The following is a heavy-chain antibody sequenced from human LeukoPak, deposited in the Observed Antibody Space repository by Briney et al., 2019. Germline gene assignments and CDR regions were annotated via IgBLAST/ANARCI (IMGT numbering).Heavy chain of an antibody. J-gene: IGHJ4*02. CDR3: TRVGYIDEGIDY. V-gene: IGHV3-7*04. D-gene: IGHD5-24*01. CDR2: IKQDGSKK. Sequence: GGSLRLSCAASGFIFSDHYMDWVRQAPGKGLEWVANIKQDGSKKSYVDSVKGRFTISRDNAKNSLYLQMNSLRAEDTAIYYCTRVGYIDEGIDYWGQGTLVTVSS. CDR1: GFIFSDHY.